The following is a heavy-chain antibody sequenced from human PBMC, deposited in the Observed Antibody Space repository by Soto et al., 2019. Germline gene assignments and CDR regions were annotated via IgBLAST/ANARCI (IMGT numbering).Heavy chain of an antibody. CDR1: GGSVNNISDY. D-gene: IGHD3-10*01. CDR3: ARGVGFGYYYYHMDL. Sequence: QVQLQESGPGLVKPSATLSLTCTVSGGSVNNISDYWSWVRQPPGKGLEWIGYIYSSGSADYNPSLGSRVTISLDTSKSQFSLKLSSVTTADTAVYYCARGVGFGYYYYHMDLWGQGTTVTVSS. V-gene: IGHV4-61*01. J-gene: IGHJ6*02. CDR2: IYSSGSA.